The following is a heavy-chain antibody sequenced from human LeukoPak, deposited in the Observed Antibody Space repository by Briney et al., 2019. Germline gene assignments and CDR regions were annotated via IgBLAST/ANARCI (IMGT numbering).Heavy chain of an antibody. V-gene: IGHV3-23*01. CDR2: IIGNAGRT. CDR3: AKDYTPDGLYDIDY. J-gene: IGHJ4*02. Sequence: GGSLRLFCAASGFTFSTYAMNWVSQARGKGLEWVSGIIGNAGRTYYADSVKGRSTISRDNSKNTLYLQMNSLRAEDTARYYCAKDYTPDGLYDIDYWGQGTQVTVSS. D-gene: IGHD3-16*01. CDR1: GFTFSTYA.